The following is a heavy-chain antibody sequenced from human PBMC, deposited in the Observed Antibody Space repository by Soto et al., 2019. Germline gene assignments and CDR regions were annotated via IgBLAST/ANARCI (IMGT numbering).Heavy chain of an antibody. CDR3: ASGWMAAFDN. CDR2: IYYSGST. V-gene: IGHV4-59*11. J-gene: IGHJ4*02. Sequence: LSLPCNVTGDSIKTHYWIWIRQAPGKGLEWIGYIYYSGSTLYNPSLKRRVTISADTAKNQFSLRLTSLTAADTAVYYCASGWMAAFDNWGQGTLVTVS. CDR1: GDSIKTHY. D-gene: IGHD2-2*03.